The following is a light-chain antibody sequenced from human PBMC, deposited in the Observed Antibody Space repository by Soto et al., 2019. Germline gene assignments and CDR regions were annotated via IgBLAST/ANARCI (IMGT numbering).Light chain of an antibody. CDR3: QKYNSYST. CDR2: DAS. Sequence: DIQMTQSPSTLSASVGDRVTITGRASQSIGDSLAWYQQKPGKAPKLLIYDASSLESGVPSRFSGSGSGTEFTLTISSLQPEDFAIYYCQKYNSYSTFGQGTKVDIK. CDR1: QSIGDS. V-gene: IGKV1-5*01. J-gene: IGKJ1*01.